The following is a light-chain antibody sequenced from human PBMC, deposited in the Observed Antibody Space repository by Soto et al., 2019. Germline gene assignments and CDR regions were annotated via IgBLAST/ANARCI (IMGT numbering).Light chain of an antibody. Sequence: EIVITQSPATLSVSPGERATLSCRAGQGVTTNFAWYQQKSGQSPRILIYDVSIRETGVPARFSGTGSETEFTLTISGLQSEDSAVYYCQQYNNWTFSFGQGTRLEIK. V-gene: IGKV3-15*01. CDR1: QGVTTN. CDR2: DVS. CDR3: QQYNNWTFS. J-gene: IGKJ5*01.